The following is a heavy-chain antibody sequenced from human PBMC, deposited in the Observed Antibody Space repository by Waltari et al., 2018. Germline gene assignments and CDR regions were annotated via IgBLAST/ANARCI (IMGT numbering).Heavy chain of an antibody. V-gene: IGHV3-53*01. D-gene: IGHD6-19*01. J-gene: IGHJ4*02. Sequence: EFQLVESGGGLVQPGGSLRLSCVISGFNVSSNYMNWGRQAPGKGLEWVSVIYSGGGTNYADSVKGRFSVSRDNSKNTLFLQMNSLRADDTAVYYCARDYSSWGFDYWGQGTLVTVSP. CDR2: IYSGGGT. CDR3: ARDYSSWGFDY. CDR1: GFNVSSNY.